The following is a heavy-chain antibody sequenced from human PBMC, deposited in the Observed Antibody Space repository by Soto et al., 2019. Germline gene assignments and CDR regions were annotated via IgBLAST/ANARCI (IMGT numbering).Heavy chain of an antibody. CDR2: IYSGGST. CDR1: GFTVSSNY. CDR3: ARERRFGELSWFAP. V-gene: IGHV3-53*04. J-gene: IGHJ5*02. Sequence: EVQLVESGGGLVQPGGSLRLSCAASGFTVSSNYMSWVRQAPGKGLEWVSVIYSGGSTYYADSVKGRFTISRHNSKNTLYLQMNSLRAEDTAVYYCARERRFGELSWFAPWGQGTLVTVSS. D-gene: IGHD3-10*01.